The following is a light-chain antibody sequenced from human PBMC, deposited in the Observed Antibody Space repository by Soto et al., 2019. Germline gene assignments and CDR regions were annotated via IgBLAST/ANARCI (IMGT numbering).Light chain of an antibody. CDR3: QHYNSYSEA. Sequence: QMTQSPSTLSGSVGARVTITCRASQTISSWLAWYQQKPGKAPKLLIYKASTLKSGVPSRFSGSGSGTEFTLTISSLQPDDFATYYCQHYNSYSEAFGQGTKGDIK. V-gene: IGKV1-5*03. J-gene: IGKJ1*01. CDR2: KAS. CDR1: QTISSW.